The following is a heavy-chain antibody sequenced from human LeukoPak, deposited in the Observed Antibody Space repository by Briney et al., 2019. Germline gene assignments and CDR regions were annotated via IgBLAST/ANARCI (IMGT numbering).Heavy chain of an antibody. Sequence: SVKVSCKASGYTFTSYAMNWVRQAPGQGLEWMGRIIPILGIANYAQKFQGRVTITADKSTSTAYMELSSLRSEDTAFYYCARAPMGAAALYWGQGTLVTVSS. CDR3: ARAPMGAAALY. CDR2: IIPILGIA. CDR1: GYTFTSYA. J-gene: IGHJ4*02. V-gene: IGHV1-69*04. D-gene: IGHD2-2*01.